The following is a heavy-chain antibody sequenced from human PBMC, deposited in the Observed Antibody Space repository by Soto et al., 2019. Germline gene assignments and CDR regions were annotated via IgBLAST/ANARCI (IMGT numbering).Heavy chain of an antibody. CDR2: IYWDDDK. V-gene: IGHV2-5*02. D-gene: IGHD3-16*02. J-gene: IGHJ5*02. CDR1: GFSLSTSGVG. CDR3: AHPRGRGLSMGAWFDP. Sequence: QITLKESGPTLVKPTQTLTLTCTFSGFSLSTSGVGVGWIRQPPGKALEWLALIYWDDDKRYSPSLKSRLTNPKDPPQNQVGPKRTNRDPVDTAPYYCAHPRGRGLSMGAWFDPWGQGTLVTVSS.